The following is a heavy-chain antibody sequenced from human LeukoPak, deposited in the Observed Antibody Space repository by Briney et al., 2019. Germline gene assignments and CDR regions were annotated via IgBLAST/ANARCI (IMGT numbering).Heavy chain of an antibody. D-gene: IGHD3-22*01. Sequence: PGGSLRLSCAASGFTFSNYWMHWVRQAPGKGLVWVSRINSDGINTSYADSVKGRFTISRDNARNTLNLQMNSLRAEDTAVYYCARDLGQDYDTSYNWFDPWGQGTLVTVSS. CDR1: GFTFSNYW. CDR3: ARDLGQDYDTSYNWFDP. CDR2: INSDGINT. J-gene: IGHJ5*02. V-gene: IGHV3-74*01.